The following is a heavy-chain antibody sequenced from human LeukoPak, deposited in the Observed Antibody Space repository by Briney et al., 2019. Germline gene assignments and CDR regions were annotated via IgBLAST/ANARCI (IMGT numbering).Heavy chain of an antibody. D-gene: IGHD6-13*01. CDR1: GGSISTTSYY. CDR2: IHYSGST. CDR3: ARGQLDFDP. J-gene: IGHJ5*02. Sequence: SETLSLTCTVSGGSISTTSYYWGWIRQPPGKGLEWIGYIHYSGSTIYNPSLKSRVTISVDTSKNQFSLKLRYVTAADTAVYYCARGQLDFDPWGQGTLVTVSS. V-gene: IGHV4-61*05.